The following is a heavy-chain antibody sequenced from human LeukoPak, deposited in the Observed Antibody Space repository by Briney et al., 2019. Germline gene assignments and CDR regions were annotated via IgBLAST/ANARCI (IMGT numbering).Heavy chain of an antibody. Sequence: GGSLRLSCAASGFTFSTYAVTWVRQAPGKGLEWVSTISGGGDGTHYADSVKGRFSISRDNSKNTLYLQMNSLRVEDTAVYYCAKDLYGPGTYFDYWGQGTLVTVSS. D-gene: IGHD3-10*01. V-gene: IGHV3-23*01. CDR1: GFTFSTYA. CDR2: ISGGGDGT. CDR3: AKDLYGPGTYFDY. J-gene: IGHJ4*02.